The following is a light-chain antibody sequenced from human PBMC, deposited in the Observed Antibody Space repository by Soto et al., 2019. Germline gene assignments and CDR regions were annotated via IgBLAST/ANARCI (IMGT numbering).Light chain of an antibody. Sequence: EIVVTQSPANLSVSPGERATLSCRASQSVSSSLAWYQQKPGQAPRLLIYAASTRATGIPARFIGSGSGTEFTLTISSLQSEDFAVYYCQQYNNWLRTFGQGTKVDIK. CDR1: QSVSSS. CDR2: AAS. V-gene: IGKV3-15*01. J-gene: IGKJ1*01. CDR3: QQYNNWLRT.